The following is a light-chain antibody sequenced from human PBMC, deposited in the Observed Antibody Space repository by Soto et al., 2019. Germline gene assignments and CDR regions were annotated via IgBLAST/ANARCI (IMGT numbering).Light chain of an antibody. Sequence: DIQMTQSPSSLSASVGDRVTITCRASQSIGSYLNWYRQAPGRAPKFLISAASSLQSGVPSRFSGSGSGTDFSLTISSLQPEDFETYFCQQSYYTQLDFGGGTKVDI. J-gene: IGKJ4*01. CDR3: QQSYYTQLD. V-gene: IGKV1-39*01. CDR2: AAS. CDR1: QSIGSY.